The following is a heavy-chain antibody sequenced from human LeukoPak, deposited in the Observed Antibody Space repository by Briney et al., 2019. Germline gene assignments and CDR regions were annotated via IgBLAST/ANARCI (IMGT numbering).Heavy chain of an antibody. CDR1: GGSVSSDSYY. CDR2: IFYSGST. D-gene: IGHD6-19*01. J-gene: IGHJ4*02. Sequence: SETLSLTCTVSGGSVSSDSYYWSWIRQPPGKGLEWIGSIFYSGSTNYNPSLKSRVTISVDTSKNQFSLKLSSVTAADTAIYYCATSVTSSSGWYYGYWGQGSLVTVSS. CDR3: ATSVTSSSGWYYGY. V-gene: IGHV4-61*01.